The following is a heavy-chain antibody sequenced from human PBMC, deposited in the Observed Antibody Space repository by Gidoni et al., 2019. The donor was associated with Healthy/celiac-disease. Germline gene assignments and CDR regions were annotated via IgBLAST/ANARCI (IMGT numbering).Heavy chain of an antibody. V-gene: IGHV4-39*01. J-gene: IGHJ4*02. D-gene: IGHD2-8*01. CDR1: GGSISSSSYY. Sequence: QLQLQESGPGLVTHSETLSLTCTVSGGSISSSSYYWGWLRQPPGKGLEWIGSIYYSGSTYYTPSLKSRVTISVDTSKNQFSLKLSSVTAADTAVYYCARLAEVYPFDYWGQGTLVTVSS. CDR3: ARLAEVYPFDY. CDR2: IYYSGST.